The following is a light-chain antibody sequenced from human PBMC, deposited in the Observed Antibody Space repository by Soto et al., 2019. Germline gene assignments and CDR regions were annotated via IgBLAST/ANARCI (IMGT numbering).Light chain of an antibody. V-gene: IGKV1-9*01. CDR3: QQLNSYPLT. J-gene: IGKJ5*01. CDR1: QDISSF. Sequence: IPLTQSPSSLSASIGDRVTITCRASQDISSFLAWYQQKAGKAPKLLIYAASTLQSGVPSRFSGSGSGTDFTLTISRLQPEDFATYFCQQLNSYPLTFGQGTRLEIE. CDR2: AAS.